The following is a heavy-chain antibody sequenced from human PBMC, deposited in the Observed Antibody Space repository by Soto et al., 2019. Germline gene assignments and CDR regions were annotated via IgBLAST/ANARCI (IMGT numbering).Heavy chain of an antibody. J-gene: IGHJ6*02. CDR2: ISYDGSDK. D-gene: IGHD3-22*01. CDR1: GFKYTDFA. Sequence: VQLVASGGGEVQPGRSLRLSCAASGFKYTDFALHWVRQAPGKGLEWVAIISYDGSDKYYADSVKGRFVISRDNPKNTLYLEMNSLRPEDTAVYFCARRAWDSYYAIDVWGQGTTVTVFS. CDR3: ARRAWDSYYAIDV. V-gene: IGHV3-30*09.